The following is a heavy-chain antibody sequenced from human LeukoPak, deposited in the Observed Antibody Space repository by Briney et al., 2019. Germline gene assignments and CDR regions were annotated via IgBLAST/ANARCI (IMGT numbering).Heavy chain of an antibody. D-gene: IGHD3-10*01. V-gene: IGHV3-48*03. CDR3: ARDCRITPFDY. CDR2: ISSSGSTI. CDR1: GFTFSSYE. J-gene: IGHJ4*02. Sequence: GGSLRLSCAASGFTFSSYEMNWVRQAPGKGLEWVSYISSSGSTIYYADSVKGRFTISRDNAKNSLYLQMNNLRAEDTAVYYCARDCRITPFDYWGQGTLVTVSS.